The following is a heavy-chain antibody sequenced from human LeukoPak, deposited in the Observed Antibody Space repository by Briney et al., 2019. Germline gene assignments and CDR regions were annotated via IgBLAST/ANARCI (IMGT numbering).Heavy chain of an antibody. J-gene: IGHJ4*02. V-gene: IGHV7-4-1*02. Sequence: ASVKVSCKASGDTFTNYYMHWVRQAPGQGLEWMGNIDTTTGNPRYAQDFTGRFVFSLDTSVSTAYLQITSLKADDTAAYYCVRGTPTPGMDYWGQGTQVTVSS. CDR3: VRGTPTPGMDY. CDR1: GDTFTNYY. CDR2: IDTTTGNP. D-gene: IGHD3-10*01.